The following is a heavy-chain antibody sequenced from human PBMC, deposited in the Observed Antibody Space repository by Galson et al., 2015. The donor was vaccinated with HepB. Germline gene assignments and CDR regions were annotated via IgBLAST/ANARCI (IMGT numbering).Heavy chain of an antibody. J-gene: IGHJ6*02. V-gene: IGHV4-59*11. CDR2: LYNSGST. CDR1: GASISGHY. D-gene: IGHD1-1*01. CDR3: ATSGTANMYYFGLDV. Sequence: SETLSLTCTVSGASISGHYWNWIRQSPGQGLEWVGYLYNSGSTDYNPSLKSRVTISVDMSKNQLSLRLNSVTAADTAVYYCATSGTANMYYFGLDVWGQGTTVIVSS.